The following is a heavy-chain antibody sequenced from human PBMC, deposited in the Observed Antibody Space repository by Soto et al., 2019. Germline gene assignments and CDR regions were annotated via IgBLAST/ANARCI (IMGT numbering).Heavy chain of an antibody. D-gene: IGHD3-3*01. CDR1: GYPVTAYY. CDR3: ARGGGVGVAGSAAFDM. J-gene: IGHJ3*02. V-gene: IGHV1-2*02. Sequence: QLHLVQSGAVVKKPGASVTVSCSASGYPVTAYYMHWVRQAPGRGLEWMGGINPATGAAKYTQTFQGRVTMTRDTSTSKVFMELSGLTSEDPAVFSCARGGGVGVAGSAAFDMWGQGTLVTVSS. CDR2: INPATGAA.